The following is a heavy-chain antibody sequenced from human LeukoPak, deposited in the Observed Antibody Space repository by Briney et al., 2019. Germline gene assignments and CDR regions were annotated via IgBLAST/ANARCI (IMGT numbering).Heavy chain of an antibody. CDR1: GYSFTSYW. CDR3: ARHWHHSSSWYDYYYYMDV. D-gene: IGHD6-13*01. CDR2: IYPGDSDT. J-gene: IGHJ6*03. V-gene: IGHV5-51*01. Sequence: GESLKISCKGSGYSFTSYWIGWVRQMPGKGLEWMGIIYPGDSDTRYSPSFQGQVTISADKSISTAYLQWSSLKASDTAMYYCARHWHHSSSWYDYYYYMDVWGKGTTVTVSS.